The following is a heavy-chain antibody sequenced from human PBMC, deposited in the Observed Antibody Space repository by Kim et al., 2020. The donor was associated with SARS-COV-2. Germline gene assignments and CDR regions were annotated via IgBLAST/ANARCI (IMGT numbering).Heavy chain of an antibody. CDR2: IYYSGST. CDR3: AIRVAPPRIAAAGTVRDDDAFDI. J-gene: IGHJ3*02. CDR1: GGSISSYY. D-gene: IGHD6-13*01. V-gene: IGHV4-59*08. Sequence: SETLSLTCTVSGGSISSYYWSWIRQPPGKGLEWIGYIYYSGSTNYNPSLKSRVTISVDTSKNQFSLKLSSVTAADTAVYYCAIRVAPPRIAAAGTVRDDDAFDIWGQGTMVTVSS.